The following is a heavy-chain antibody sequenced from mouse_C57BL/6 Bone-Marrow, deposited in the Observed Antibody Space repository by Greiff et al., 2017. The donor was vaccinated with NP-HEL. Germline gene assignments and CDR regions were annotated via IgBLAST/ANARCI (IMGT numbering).Heavy chain of an antibody. J-gene: IGHJ1*03. V-gene: IGHV1-50*01. Sequence: VQLQQPGAELVKPGASVKLSCKASGYTFTSYWMQWVKQRPGQGLEWIGEIDPSDSYTNYNQKLKGKATLTVDTTTSTAYMKLSSLRSEDSAVYYCEGYGGYFDDGGTGTTGTVSS. CDR1: GYTFTSYW. CDR2: IDPSDSYT. D-gene: IGHD1-1*02. CDR3: EGYGGYFDD.